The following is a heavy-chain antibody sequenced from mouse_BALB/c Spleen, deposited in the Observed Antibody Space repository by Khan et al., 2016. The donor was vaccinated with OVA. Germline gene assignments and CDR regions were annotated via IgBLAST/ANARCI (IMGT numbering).Heavy chain of an antibody. V-gene: IGHV5-15*02. CDR1: GFTFSDYG. CDR2: ISDLAYTF. J-gene: IGHJ3*01. D-gene: IGHD1-2*01. CDR3: ARGGGTAPFAY. Sequence: EVELVESGGGLVQPGGSRKLSCAASGFTFSDYGMAWVRQAPGKGPEWVAFISDLAYTFYYADTVTGRFTLSRENAKNTLCLEMSSLRSGDTAMYYCARGGGTAPFAYWGQGTLVTVSA.